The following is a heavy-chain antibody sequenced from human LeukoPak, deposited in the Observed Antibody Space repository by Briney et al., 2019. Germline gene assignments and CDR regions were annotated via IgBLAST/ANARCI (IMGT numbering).Heavy chain of an antibody. D-gene: IGHD1-14*01. CDR2: MNPNSGNT. CDR3: ARANRLRRVPYYYYGMDV. Sequence: ASVKVSCKASGYTFTSYDINWVRQATGQGLEWMGWMNPNSGNTGYAQKFQGRVTMTRNTSISTAYMELSSLRSEDTAVYYCARANRLRRVPYYYYGMDVWGQGTTVTVSS. V-gene: IGHV1-8*01. J-gene: IGHJ6*02. CDR1: GYTFTSYD.